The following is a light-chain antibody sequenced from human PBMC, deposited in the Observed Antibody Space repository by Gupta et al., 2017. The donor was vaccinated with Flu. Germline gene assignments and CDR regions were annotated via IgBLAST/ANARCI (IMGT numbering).Light chain of an antibody. V-gene: IGKV4-1*01. J-gene: IGKJ1*01. CDR1: QSVLHSSNNKNY. Sequence: DIVMTQSPDSLAVSLGERATINCKSSQSVLHSSNNKNYLAWYQQKPGQPPKLLIYGASTRESGVPDRFSGRGSGTDFTLTISSLQAEDVAVYYCQQYYATPRTFGQGTKVEIK. CDR2: GAS. CDR3: QQYYATPRT.